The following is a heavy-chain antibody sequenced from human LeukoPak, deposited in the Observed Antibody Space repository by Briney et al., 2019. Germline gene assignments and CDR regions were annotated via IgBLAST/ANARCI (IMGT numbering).Heavy chain of an antibody. CDR3: AHRRTEIDFDY. J-gene: IGHJ4*02. V-gene: IGHV2-5*01. CDR1: GFSLGTGGVG. CDR2: IYGNDDK. D-gene: IGHD1-14*01. Sequence: SGPTLVNPTQTLTLTCTFSGFSLGTGGVGAGWIRQSPVKAPECLALIYGNDDKYYRPSLRSRLTISKDTSKNQVVLTMTNVDPVDTATYYCAHRRTEIDFDYWGQGTLVTVSS.